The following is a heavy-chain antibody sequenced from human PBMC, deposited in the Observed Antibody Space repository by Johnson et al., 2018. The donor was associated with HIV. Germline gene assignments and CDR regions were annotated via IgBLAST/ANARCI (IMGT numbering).Heavy chain of an antibody. V-gene: IGHV3-48*01. J-gene: IGHJ3*02. Sequence: VQLVESGGGVVRPGGSLRLSCAVSGFTFDDYGMSWVRQAPGKGLEWVSYISSSGSTIYYADSVKGRFTISRDNSKNTMYLQMNSLRAEDTAVYYCARDLPGPPSLYAFDIWGQGTMVTVSS. CDR3: ARDLPGPPSLYAFDI. CDR2: ISSSGSTI. CDR1: GFTFDDYG.